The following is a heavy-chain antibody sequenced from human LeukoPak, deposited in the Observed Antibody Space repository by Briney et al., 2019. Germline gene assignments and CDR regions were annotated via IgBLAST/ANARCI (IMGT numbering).Heavy chain of an antibody. V-gene: IGHV4-34*01. J-gene: IGHJ5*02. CDR2: INHSGST. D-gene: IGHD3-10*01. Sequence: SETLSLTCAVYGGSFSGYYWSWIRQPPGKGLEWIGKINHSGSTNYNPSLKSRVTISVDTSKNQFSLKLSSVTAADTAVYYCARGRGYYYGSGGYYYPSYNWFDPWGQGTLVTVSS. CDR1: GGSFSGYY. CDR3: ARGRGYYYGSGGYYYPSYNWFDP.